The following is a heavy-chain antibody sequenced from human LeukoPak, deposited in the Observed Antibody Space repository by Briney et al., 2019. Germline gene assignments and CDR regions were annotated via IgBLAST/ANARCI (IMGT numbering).Heavy chain of an antibody. J-gene: IGHJ4*02. V-gene: IGHV1-18*01. CDR1: GYTFTSYA. D-gene: IGHD3-10*01. CDR3: ARGGALYGSGSYSDY. CDR2: ISAYNGNT. Sequence: GAPVKVSCKASGYTFTSYAISWVRQAPGQGLEWMGWISAYNGNTNYAQILQGRVTMTTDTSTSTAYMELRSLRSDDTAVYYCARGGALYGSGSYSDYWGQGTLVTVSS.